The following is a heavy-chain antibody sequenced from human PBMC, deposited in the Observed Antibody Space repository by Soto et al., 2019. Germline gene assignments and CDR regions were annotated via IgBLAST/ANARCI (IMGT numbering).Heavy chain of an antibody. Sequence: VGSLRLSCAASGFTFNNYGMHWVRQAPGKGLEWVAVIWYDGSHESYADSVKGRFTISRDNSKNTLYLQMNSLRAEDTAVYYCARDRYSYDSRAYQGVDWYFDLWGRGTLVTSPQ. D-gene: IGHD3-22*01. CDR2: IWYDGSHE. CDR3: ARDRYSYDSRAYQGVDWYFDL. V-gene: IGHV3-33*01. CDR1: GFTFNNYG. J-gene: IGHJ2*01.